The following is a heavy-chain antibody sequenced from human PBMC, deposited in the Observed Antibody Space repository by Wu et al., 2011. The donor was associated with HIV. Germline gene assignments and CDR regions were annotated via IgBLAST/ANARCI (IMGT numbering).Heavy chain of an antibody. D-gene: IGHD4-17*01. Sequence: QVQLVQSGAEAKKPGASVKVSCKASGYTFTSYGLSWVRQAPGQGLEWMGWINAYNGNTNYPQKFQGRVTMTTDTSTSTAYMELRSLRSDDTAVYYCARVPFTPVTTYSYYYGMDVWGQGTTVTVSS. J-gene: IGHJ6*02. CDR3: ARVPFTPVTTYSYYYGMDV. CDR1: GYTFTSYG. V-gene: IGHV1-18*01. CDR2: INAYNGNT.